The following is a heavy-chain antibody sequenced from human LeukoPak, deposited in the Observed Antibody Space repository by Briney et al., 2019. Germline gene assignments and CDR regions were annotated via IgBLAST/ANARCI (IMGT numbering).Heavy chain of an antibody. Sequence: GGSLRLSCTASGFTFINYAMSWVRHAPGKGPEWVSIIGGSGGNTYYANSVKGRFTISRDNSKNTLYLQMNSPRAEDTAVYYCARDTGVVVAFDYWGQGALVTVSS. D-gene: IGHD2-15*01. CDR1: GFTFINYA. CDR3: ARDTGVVVAFDY. V-gene: IGHV3-23*01. J-gene: IGHJ4*02. CDR2: IGGSGGNT.